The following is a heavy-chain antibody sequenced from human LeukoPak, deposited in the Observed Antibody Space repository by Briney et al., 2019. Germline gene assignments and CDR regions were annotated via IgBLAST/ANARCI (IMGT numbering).Heavy chain of an antibody. CDR2: FDPEDSET. D-gene: IGHD3-10*01. V-gene: IGHV1-24*01. CDR3: ATGPMLYGSHYYFDY. J-gene: IGHJ4*02. CDR1: GYTLTELS. Sequence: ASVRVSCKVSGYTLTELSMHWVRQAPGKGLEWVGGFDPEDSETIYAQKFQGRVTMTEDTSTDTAYMELSSLRSEDTAVYYCATGPMLYGSHYYFDYWGQGTLVTVSS.